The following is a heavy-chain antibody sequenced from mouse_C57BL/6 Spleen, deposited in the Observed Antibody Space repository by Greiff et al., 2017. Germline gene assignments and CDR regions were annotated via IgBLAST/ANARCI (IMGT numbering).Heavy chain of an antibody. Sequence: EVKVEESGGGLVKPGGSLKLSCAASGFTFSDYGMHWVRQAPEKGLEWVAYISSGSSTIYYADTVKGRFTISRDNAKNTLFLQMTSLMSEDTAMYYCARSGYSAMDYWGQGTSVTVSS. J-gene: IGHJ4*01. CDR3: ARSGYSAMDY. CDR2: ISSGSSTI. V-gene: IGHV5-17*01. CDR1: GFTFSDYG.